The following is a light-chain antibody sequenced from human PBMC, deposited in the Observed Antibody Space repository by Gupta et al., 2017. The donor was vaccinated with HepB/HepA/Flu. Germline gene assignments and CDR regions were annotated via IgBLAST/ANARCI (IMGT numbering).Light chain of an antibody. CDR2: SNN. CDR1: SSNIGSNT. J-gene: IGLJ1*01. Sequence: QSVLTQPPSASGTPGQRVTIPCSGSSSNIGSNTVNCYQQLPGTAPKLLIYSNNQRLSGVPARFSGSKYGTSASMAISGLQSEDEADYYCAAGDDSRNGQVFGTGTKVTVL. V-gene: IGLV1-44*01. CDR3: AAGDDSRNGQV.